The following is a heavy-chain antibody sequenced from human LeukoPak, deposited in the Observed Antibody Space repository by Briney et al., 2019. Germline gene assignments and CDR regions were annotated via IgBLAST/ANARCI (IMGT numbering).Heavy chain of an antibody. Sequence: GGSLRLSCAASGFTFSDYAMHWVRQAPGKGLEWVAVISYDGSNKYYADSVKGRFTISRDNSKNTLYLQMNSLRAEDTAVYYCAKDGNYGELDYWGQGTLVTVSS. J-gene: IGHJ4*02. V-gene: IGHV3-30*18. D-gene: IGHD4-17*01. CDR3: AKDGNYGELDY. CDR2: ISYDGSNK. CDR1: GFTFSDYA.